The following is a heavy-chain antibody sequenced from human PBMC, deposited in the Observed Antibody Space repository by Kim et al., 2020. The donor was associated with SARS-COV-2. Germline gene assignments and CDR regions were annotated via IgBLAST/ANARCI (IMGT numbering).Heavy chain of an antibody. CDR1: GFTFSSYA. J-gene: IGHJ4*02. Sequence: GGSLRLSCAASGFTFSSYAMHWVRQAPGKGLEWVAVISYDGSNKYYADSVKGRFTISRDNSKNTLYLQMNSLRAEDTAVYYCAREYYYGSGSGFDYWGQG. D-gene: IGHD3-10*01. V-gene: IGHV3-30*04. CDR3: AREYYYGSGSGFDY. CDR2: ISYDGSNK.